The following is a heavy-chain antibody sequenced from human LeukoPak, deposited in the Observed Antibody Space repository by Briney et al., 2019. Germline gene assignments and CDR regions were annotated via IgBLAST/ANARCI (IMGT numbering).Heavy chain of an antibody. CDR2: ISGGGGGT. CDR1: GFPFSNYA. J-gene: IGHJ4*02. D-gene: IGHD3-9*01. Sequence: GGSLRLSCAASGFPFSNYAISWVRQAPGKGLEWVSAISGGGGGTHYADSVMGRFTISRDNSKNMVYLEMNILRAEDTAVYYCAQQEYDNLTGYYPLHYWGQGTLVTVSS. V-gene: IGHV3-23*01. CDR3: AQQEYDNLTGYYPLHY.